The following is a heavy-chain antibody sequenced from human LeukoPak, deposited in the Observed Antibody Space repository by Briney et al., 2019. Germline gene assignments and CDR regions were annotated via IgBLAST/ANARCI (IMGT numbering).Heavy chain of an antibody. J-gene: IGHJ1*01. D-gene: IGHD2-15*01. Sequence: PSETLSLTCSVSGYSINSGYFWVWVRQPPGKGLEWIGSANHRGSTYYNPSLQSRVTISVDMSNNQFSLKLISVTAADTAVFYCARFSAAPPHSFFFGNWGQGALVTVSS. CDR1: GYSINSGYF. V-gene: IGHV4-38-2*01. CDR2: ANHRGST. CDR3: ARFSAAPPHSFFFGN.